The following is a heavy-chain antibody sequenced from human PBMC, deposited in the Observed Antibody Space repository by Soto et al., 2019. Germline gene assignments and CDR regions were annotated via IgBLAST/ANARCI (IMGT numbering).Heavy chain of an antibody. CDR3: TRSSTSANYFVS. D-gene: IGHD2-2*01. Sequence: PSETLSLTCTVSGGSISSGGYYWSWIRRHPGKGLEGIGYIYYSGSTYYSPSLKSRVTISVDTSKNQFSLKLSSVTAADTAVYYFTRSSTSANYFVSWGEGTLVTVYS. V-gene: IGHV4-31*03. CDR1: GGSISSGGYY. CDR2: IYYSGST. J-gene: IGHJ4*02.